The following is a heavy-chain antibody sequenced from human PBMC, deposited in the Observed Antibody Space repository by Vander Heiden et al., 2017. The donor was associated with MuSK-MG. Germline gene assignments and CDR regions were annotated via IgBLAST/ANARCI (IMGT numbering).Heavy chain of an antibody. Sequence: QGQLVESGGGGVQPGRSLRLSCAAAGFTFSSYAMHWVRQAPGKGLEWVAVISYDGSNKYYADSVKGRFTISRDNSKNTLYLQMNSLRAEDTAVYYCARDEVLWFGNYIEGRWFDPWGQGTLVTVSS. J-gene: IGHJ5*02. V-gene: IGHV3-30*04. CDR3: ARDEVLWFGNYIEGRWFDP. CDR1: GFTFSSYA. CDR2: ISYDGSNK. D-gene: IGHD3-10*01.